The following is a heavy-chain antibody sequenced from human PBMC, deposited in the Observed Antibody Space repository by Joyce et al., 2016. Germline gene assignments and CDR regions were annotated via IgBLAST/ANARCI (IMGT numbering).Heavy chain of an antibody. CDR2: IYHNGKT. D-gene: IGHD2/OR15-2a*01. Sequence: VQLQESGPGLVKPSETLSLTCDVSGDSISSGYFYGWVRQAPGKGLEWIANIYHNGKTNSNASLKGRGPISVDTSKNQLSLKLSSVTAADTAGYYCARDPQNFGFWGQGTLVIVSS. V-gene: IGHV4-38-2*02. CDR3: ARDPQNFGF. J-gene: IGHJ4*02. CDR1: GDSISSGYF.